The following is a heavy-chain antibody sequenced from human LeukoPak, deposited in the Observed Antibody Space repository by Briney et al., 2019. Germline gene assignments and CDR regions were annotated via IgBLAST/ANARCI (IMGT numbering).Heavy chain of an antibody. V-gene: IGHV1-46*01. D-gene: IGHD2-15*01. J-gene: IGHJ6*03. CDR3: ARGVVAATFYYYMDV. CDR1: GYTFTSYY. Sequence: ASVKVSCKASGYTFTSYYMHWVRQAPGQGLEWMGIINPSGGSTSYAQKFQGRVTMTRATSTSTVYMELSSLRSDDTAVYYCARGVVAATFYYYMDVWGKGTTVTVSS. CDR2: INPSGGST.